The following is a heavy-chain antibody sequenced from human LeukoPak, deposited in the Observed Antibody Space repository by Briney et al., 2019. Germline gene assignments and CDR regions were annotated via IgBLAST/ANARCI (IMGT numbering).Heavy chain of an antibody. V-gene: IGHV3-7*04. CDR3: ARGDTQSKYRQFDS. Sequence: GGSLRLSCAASGFTFDTYWMSWVRQAPGKGLEWVANIKQDGSEKDYVDSVKGRFTISRDNAKNSLYLQMNSLRAEDTGVYYCARGDTQSKYRQFDSWGQGSLVIVSS. CDR1: GFTFDTYW. CDR2: IKQDGSEK. D-gene: IGHD3-16*02. J-gene: IGHJ4*02.